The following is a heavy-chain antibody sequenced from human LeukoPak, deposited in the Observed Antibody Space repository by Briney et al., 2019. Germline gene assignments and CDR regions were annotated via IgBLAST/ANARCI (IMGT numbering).Heavy chain of an antibody. J-gene: IGHJ6*02. CDR2: IYYSGST. V-gene: IGHV4-59*01. CDR3: ARVKGIVGATGPAYYYYGMDV. D-gene: IGHD1-26*01. CDR1: GGSISSYY. Sequence: PSETLSLTCTVSGGSISSYYWSWIRQPPGKGLEWIGYIYYSGSTNYNPSLKGRVTISVDTSKNQFSLKLSSVTAADTAVYYCARVKGIVGATGPAYYYYGMDVWGQGTTVTVSS.